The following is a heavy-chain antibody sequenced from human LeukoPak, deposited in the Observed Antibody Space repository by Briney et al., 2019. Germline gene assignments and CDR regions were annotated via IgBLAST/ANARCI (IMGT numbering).Heavy chain of an antibody. J-gene: IGHJ4*02. CDR1: GSTFTFYA. CDR3: AKSSIAAAFDY. D-gene: IGHD6-13*01. Sequence: GGSLRLSCAASGSTFTFYAMSWVRQAPGKGLEWVSVISGSGGSTYCADSVKGRFTISRDNSKNSLYLQMNSLRTEDTALYYCAKSSIAAAFDYWGQGTLVTVSS. CDR2: ISGSGGST. V-gene: IGHV3-23*01.